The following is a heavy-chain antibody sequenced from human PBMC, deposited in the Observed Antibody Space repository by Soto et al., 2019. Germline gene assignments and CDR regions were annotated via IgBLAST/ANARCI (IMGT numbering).Heavy chain of an antibody. CDR1: GYTFTSYG. D-gene: IGHD3-9*01. Sequence: ASVKVSCKASGYTFTSYGISWVRQAPGQGLEWMGWISAYNGNTNYAQKLQGRVTMTTDTSTSTAYMELRSLRSDDTAVYYCAREVTHYDILTGRNWFDTWVHGTLVTVSS. CDR3: AREVTHYDILTGRNWFDT. V-gene: IGHV1-18*01. CDR2: ISAYNGNT. J-gene: IGHJ5*01.